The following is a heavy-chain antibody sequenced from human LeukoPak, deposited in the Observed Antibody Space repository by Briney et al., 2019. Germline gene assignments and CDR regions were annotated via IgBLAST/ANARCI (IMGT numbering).Heavy chain of an antibody. V-gene: IGHV3-30*03. D-gene: IGHD4-17*01. CDR3: ARDKGPYGYYYYMDV. CDR1: GFTFSDYG. Sequence: PGRSLRLSCAASGFTFSDYGMHWVRQAPGKGLEWVAVISPDGSNKYYADSVKGRFTISRDNAKNSLYLQMNSLRAEDTAVYYCARDKGPYGYYYYMDVWGKGTTVTVSS. J-gene: IGHJ6*03. CDR2: ISPDGSNK.